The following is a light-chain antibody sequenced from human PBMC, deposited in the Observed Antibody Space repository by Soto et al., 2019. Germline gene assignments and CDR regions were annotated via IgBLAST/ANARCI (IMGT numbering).Light chain of an antibody. CDR2: DVS. J-gene: IGLJ2*01. CDR1: SSDVGGYNY. Sequence: QSVPSQPASVSGSPGQSITISCTGTSSDVGGYNYVSWYQHHPGKAPKLMIYDVSNRPSGVSNRFSGSKSGNTASLTISGLQAEDEADYYCSSYTSTNTVIFGGGTKLTVL. CDR3: SSYTSTNTVI. V-gene: IGLV2-14*03.